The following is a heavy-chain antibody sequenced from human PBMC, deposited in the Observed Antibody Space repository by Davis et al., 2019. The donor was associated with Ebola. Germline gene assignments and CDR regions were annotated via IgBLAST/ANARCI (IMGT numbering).Heavy chain of an antibody. CDR3: VRRDYSNYHDAFDI. V-gene: IGHV3-53*01. CDR1: GFSVSTYF. J-gene: IGHJ3*02. D-gene: IGHD4-11*01. Sequence: PGGSLRLSCTASGFSVSTYFMSWVRQAPGKGLEWVSVVYTGDNTFYADSVRGRFTISRDHSKNTAYLQMNSLRAEDTAIYYCVRRDYSNYHDAFDIWGHGTMVTVFS. CDR2: VYTGDNT.